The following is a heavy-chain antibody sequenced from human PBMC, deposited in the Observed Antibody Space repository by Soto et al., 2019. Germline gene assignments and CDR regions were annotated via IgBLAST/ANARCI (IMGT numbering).Heavy chain of an antibody. CDR3: ARGARYGSGSYAY. D-gene: IGHD3-10*01. Sequence: QVQLQQWGAGLLKPSETLSLTCAVYGGSFSGYYWSWIRQPPGKGLEWIGEINHSGSTNYNPSLKSRVTTSVDTSKNQFSLKLSSVTAADTAVYYCARGARYGSGSYAYWGQGTLVTVSS. V-gene: IGHV4-34*01. CDR2: INHSGST. J-gene: IGHJ4*02. CDR1: GGSFSGYY.